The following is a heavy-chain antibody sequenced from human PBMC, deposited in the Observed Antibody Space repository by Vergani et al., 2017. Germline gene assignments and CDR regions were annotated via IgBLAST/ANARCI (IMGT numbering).Heavy chain of an antibody. CDR1: GGTFSSYA. J-gene: IGHJ5*02. CDR2: IIPIFGTA. Sequence: QVQLVQSGAEVKKPGSSLKVSCKASGGTFSSYAISWVRQAPGQGLEWMGGIIPIFGTANYAQKFQGRVTITADASTSTAYMELSSLRSEDTAVYYCARDLGGYSGYGENWFDPWGQGTLVTVSS. V-gene: IGHV1-69*12. D-gene: IGHD5-12*01. CDR3: ARDLGGYSGYGENWFDP.